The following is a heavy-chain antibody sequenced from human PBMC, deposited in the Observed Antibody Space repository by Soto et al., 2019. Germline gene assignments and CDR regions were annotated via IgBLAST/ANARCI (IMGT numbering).Heavy chain of an antibody. V-gene: IGHV3-74*01. J-gene: IGHJ4*02. CDR3: ADSWLPTSY. CDR2: ISHDGRTT. D-gene: IGHD3-10*01. CDR1: GLILSHYW. Sequence: GSLRLSCAASGLILSHYWMHWVRQAPGKGLVWVSRISHDGRTTTYADSVKGRFTISRDNAKSTLYLQMNSLTVEDGAVYYCADSWLPTSYWGPGTLVTVSS.